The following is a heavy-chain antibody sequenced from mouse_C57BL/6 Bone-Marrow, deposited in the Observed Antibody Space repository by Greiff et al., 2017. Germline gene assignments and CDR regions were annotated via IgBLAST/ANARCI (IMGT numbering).Heavy chain of an antibody. J-gene: IGHJ4*01. V-gene: IGHV7-1*01. CDR3: ARDGSNPNAMDY. Sequence: EVQGVESGGGLVQSGRSLRLSCATSGFTFSDFYMEWVRQAPGKGLEWIAASRNKANDYTTEYSASVKGRFIVSRDTSQSILYLQMNALRAEDTAIYYCARDGSNPNAMDYWGQGTSVTVSS. CDR2: SRNKANDYTT. CDR1: GFTFSDFY. D-gene: IGHD2-5*01.